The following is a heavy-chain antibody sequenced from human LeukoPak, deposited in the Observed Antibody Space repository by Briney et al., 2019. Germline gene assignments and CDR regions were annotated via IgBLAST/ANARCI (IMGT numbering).Heavy chain of an antibody. J-gene: IGHJ4*02. CDR1: GFTFSTYG. CDR3: AKERATTIGWFGELDY. CDR2: ISYDGSNK. D-gene: IGHD3-10*01. Sequence: GGSLRLSCAASGFTFSTYGMHWVRQAPGKGLEWVAAISYDGSNKYYADSVKGRFTISRGNSKNTLSLQMNSLRAEDMAVYYCAKERATTIGWFGELDYWGQGTLVTVSS. V-gene: IGHV3-30*18.